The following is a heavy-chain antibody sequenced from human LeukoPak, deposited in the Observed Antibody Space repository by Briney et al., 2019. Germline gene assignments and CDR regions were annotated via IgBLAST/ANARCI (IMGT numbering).Heavy chain of an antibody. J-gene: IGHJ4*02. CDR3: AKELSEGFLEWLRPPLGY. V-gene: IGHV3-30*18. Sequence: GGSLRLSCAASGFTFSSYGMHWVRQAPGKGLEWVAVISYDGSNKYYADSVKGRFTISRDNSKNTLYLQMNSLRAEDTAVYYCAKELSEGFLEWLRPPLGYWGQGTLVTVSS. CDR1: GFTFSSYG. D-gene: IGHD3-3*01. CDR2: ISYDGSNK.